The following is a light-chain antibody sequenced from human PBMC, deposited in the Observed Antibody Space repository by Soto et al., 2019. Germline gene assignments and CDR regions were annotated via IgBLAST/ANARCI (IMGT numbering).Light chain of an antibody. Sequence: DIQITQSPSSLSASVVDRVTITCRASQSISSYLNWYQQKPGKAPKLLIYAASSLQSGVPSRFSGSGSGTDFTLTISSLQPEDFATYYCQQSYSTLLTFGGGTKVDIK. J-gene: IGKJ4*01. CDR3: QQSYSTLLT. CDR1: QSISSY. CDR2: AAS. V-gene: IGKV1-39*01.